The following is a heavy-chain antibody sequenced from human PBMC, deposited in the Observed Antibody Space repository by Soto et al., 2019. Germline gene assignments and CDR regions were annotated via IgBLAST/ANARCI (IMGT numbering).Heavy chain of an antibody. J-gene: IGHJ4*02. CDR2: ISAYNGNT. CDR1: GYTFSDFG. CDR3: ATDSPPVDY. Sequence: QVQLVQSGAEVKKPGASVKVSFKAYGYTFSDFGISWVRRAHGQGLEWMGWISAYNGNTKYAQKLQGRVTMTTDTSTSTAYMELRSLRSDDTAVYYCATDSPPVDYWGQGTLVTVSS. V-gene: IGHV1-18*01.